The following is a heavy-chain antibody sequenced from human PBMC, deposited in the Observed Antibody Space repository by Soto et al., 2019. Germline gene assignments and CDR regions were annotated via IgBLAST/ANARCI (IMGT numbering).Heavy chain of an antibody. CDR2: ISGSGGST. V-gene: IGHV3-23*01. CDR3: AKDLKTTVVRAYDC. D-gene: IGHD4-17*01. CDR1: EVIFSGHA. J-gene: IGHJ4*02. Sequence: GGSLRLSCAASEVIFSGHAMTWVRQAPGKGLEWVSVISGSGGSTYYADSVKGRFTISRDNSKNTLYLQMNSLRVEDTAVYYCAKDLKTTVVRAYDCWGQGTLVTVSS.